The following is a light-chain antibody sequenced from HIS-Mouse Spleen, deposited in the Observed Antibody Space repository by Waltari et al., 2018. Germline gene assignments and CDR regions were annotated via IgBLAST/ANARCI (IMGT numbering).Light chain of an antibody. J-gene: IGLJ2*01. CDR3: YSTDSSGNHRV. CDR2: EDS. Sequence: SYELTQPPSVSVSPGQTARITCSGDALPKKYAYWYQQKSGQAPVLVIYEDSKRPSGIPERFSGSSSGTMATLNISGAQVEDEDDYYCYSTDSSGNHRVFGGGTKLTVL. V-gene: IGLV3-10*03. CDR1: ALPKKY.